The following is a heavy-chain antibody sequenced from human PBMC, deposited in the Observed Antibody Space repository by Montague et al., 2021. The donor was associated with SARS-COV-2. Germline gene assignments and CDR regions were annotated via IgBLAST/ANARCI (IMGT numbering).Heavy chain of an antibody. CDR2: ITWNSGSS. V-gene: IGHV3-9*01. D-gene: IGHD4-23*01. CDR1: GFSLEYFS. J-gene: IGHJ2*01. Sequence: SLRLSCAASGFSLEYFSMHWVRQVPGKGQEWVSGITWNSGSSTYADSVKGRFTISRDNAKNSLFLQMDSLKVEDSALYYCAKERDYRGYYWYYDLWGRGTLVTVTS. CDR3: AKERDYRGYYWYYDL.